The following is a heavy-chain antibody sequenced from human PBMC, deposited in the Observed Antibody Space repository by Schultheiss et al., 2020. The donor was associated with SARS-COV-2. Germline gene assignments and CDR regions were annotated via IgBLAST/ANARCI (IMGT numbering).Heavy chain of an antibody. CDR3: ARDLVRMYGSGSYLHYYYYGMDV. CDR1: GFTVSSNY. J-gene: IGHJ6*02. V-gene: IGHV3-53*01. Sequence: GGSLRLSCAASGFTVSSNYMSWVRQAPGKGLEWVSVIYSGGSRYYADSVKGRFTISRDNSKNTLYLQMNSLRAEDTAVYYCARDLVRMYGSGSYLHYYYYGMDVWGQGTTVTVSS. CDR2: IYSGGSR. D-gene: IGHD3-10*01.